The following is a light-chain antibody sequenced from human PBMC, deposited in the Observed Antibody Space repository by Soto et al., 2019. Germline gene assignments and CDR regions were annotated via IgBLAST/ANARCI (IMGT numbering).Light chain of an antibody. CDR3: SSYTSSSWRV. CDR1: SSDVGGYNY. CDR2: DVS. J-gene: IGLJ2*01. Sequence: QSDLTQPASVSGSPGQSITISCTGTSSDVGGYNYVSWYQQHPGKAPKLMIYDVSNRPSGVSNRFSGSKSGNTASLTISGLQAEDEADYYCSSYTSSSWRVFGGGTKLTVL. V-gene: IGLV2-14*01.